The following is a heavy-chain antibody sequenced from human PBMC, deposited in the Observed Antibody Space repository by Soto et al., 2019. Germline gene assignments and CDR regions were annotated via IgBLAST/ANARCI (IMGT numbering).Heavy chain of an antibody. CDR2: IIPIFGTA. V-gene: IGHV1-69*13. D-gene: IGHD3-22*01. J-gene: IGHJ5*02. CDR3: ASFIRPDSSGYWGKFDH. CDR1: VGTFSGYA. Sequence: GXSVKVSCKASVGTFSGYAISWVRQAPGQGLEWMGGIIPIFGTANYAQKFQGRVTITADESTSTAYMELSSLRSEYTAVYYCASFIRPDSSGYWGKFDHWGQGNLVTVSS.